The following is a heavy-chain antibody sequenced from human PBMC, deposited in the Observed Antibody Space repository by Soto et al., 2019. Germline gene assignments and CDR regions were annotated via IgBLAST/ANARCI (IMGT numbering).Heavy chain of an antibody. CDR1: DGSISRIGYY. J-gene: IGHJ4*02. CDR2: IYYNGVA. Sequence: PSETLSLTCSVSDGSISRIGYYWGWVRQPPGKGLEWIGSIYYNGVAHYSPSLETRLTISVDTSKNHFSLKLNSVTAADAAIYYCARQYGYNYGHIEHWGQGTVVTVSS. D-gene: IGHD5-18*01. CDR3: ARQYGYNYGHIEH. V-gene: IGHV4-39*01.